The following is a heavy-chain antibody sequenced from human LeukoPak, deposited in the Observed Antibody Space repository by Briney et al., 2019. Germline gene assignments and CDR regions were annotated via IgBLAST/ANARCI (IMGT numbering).Heavy chain of an antibody. Sequence: SETLSLTCTVSGDSISSYYWSWIRQPPGKGLEWIGYIYYSGNTNYNPSLKSRVTISVDTFKNQFSLKLSSVTAADTAVYYCARGIIVGATWGENDNWFDPWGQGTLVTVSS. V-gene: IGHV4-59*01. CDR3: ARGIIVGATWGENDNWFDP. D-gene: IGHD1-26*01. CDR2: IYYSGNT. J-gene: IGHJ5*02. CDR1: GDSISSYY.